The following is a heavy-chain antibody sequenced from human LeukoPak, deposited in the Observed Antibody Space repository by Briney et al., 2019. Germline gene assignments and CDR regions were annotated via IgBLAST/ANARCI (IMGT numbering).Heavy chain of an antibody. CDR3: ARSRSGQWTRKSLLPFDY. Sequence: SETLSLTCTVSGGSISSSSYYWGWIRQPPGKGLEWIGSIYYSGSTYYNPSLKSRVTISVNTSKNQFSLKLSSVTAADTAVYYCARSRSGQWTRKSLLPFDYWGQGTLVTVSS. CDR1: GGSISSSSYY. J-gene: IGHJ4*02. D-gene: IGHD3-22*01. CDR2: IYYSGST. V-gene: IGHV4-39*07.